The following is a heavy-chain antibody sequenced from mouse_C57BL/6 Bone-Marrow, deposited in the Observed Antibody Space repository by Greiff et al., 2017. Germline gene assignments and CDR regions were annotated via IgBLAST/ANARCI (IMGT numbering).Heavy chain of an antibody. J-gene: IGHJ1*03. D-gene: IGHD1-1*01. V-gene: IGHV1-18*01. CDR1: GYTFTDYN. CDR3: AGRDYYGRSYEYFDV. Sequence: EVQLQQSGPELVKPGASVKIPCKASGYTFTDYNMDWVKQSHGKSLEWIGDINPNNGGTIYNQKFKGKATLTVDKSSSTAYMELRSLTSEDTAVYYCAGRDYYGRSYEYFDVWGTGTTVTVSS. CDR2: INPNNGGT.